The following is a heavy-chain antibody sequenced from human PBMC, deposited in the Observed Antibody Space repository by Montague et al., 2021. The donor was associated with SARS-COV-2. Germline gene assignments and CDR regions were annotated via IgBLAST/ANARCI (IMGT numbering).Heavy chain of an antibody. V-gene: IGHV4-61*02. D-gene: IGHD3-10*01. CDR1: GDSINNVNYF. CDR2: AYISGST. Sequence: TLSLTCSVFGDSINNVNYFWSWIRQPAGKGLEWIGRAYISGSTDHNPSLKSRVTMLLDKSANELTLQVTSVTAADTAVYYCARVSGYGSGSSFNWFDSWGQGLVVTVSS. J-gene: IGHJ5*01. CDR3: ARVSGYGSGSSFNWFDS.